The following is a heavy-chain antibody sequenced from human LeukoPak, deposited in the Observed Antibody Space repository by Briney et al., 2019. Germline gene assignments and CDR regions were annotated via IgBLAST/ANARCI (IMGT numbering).Heavy chain of an antibody. D-gene: IGHD6-13*01. J-gene: IGHJ6*03. CDR1: GGSISSGSYY. CDR2: IYTSGST. CDR3: ARTYSSRSYYYYYYMDV. V-gene: IGHV4-61*02. Sequence: SETLSLTCTVSGGSISSGSYYWSWIRQPAGKGLEWIGRIYTSGSTNYNPSLKSRVTISVDTSKNQFSLKLSSVTAADTAVYYCARTYSSRSYYYYYYMDVWGKGTTVTVSS.